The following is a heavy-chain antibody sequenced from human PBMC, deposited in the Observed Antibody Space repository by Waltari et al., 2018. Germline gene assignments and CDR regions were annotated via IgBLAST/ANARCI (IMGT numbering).Heavy chain of an antibody. Sequence: EVQLLESGGGLVQPGGSLRLSCAASGFTFSNYAMSWVRQAPGKGLEWVLAIRGGGSSTYYADSVKGRFTISRDNSKNTLYLQMNSLRAEDTAVYYCAKGPYYDSTGYYPSRYFDYWGQGTLVTVSS. CDR1: GFTFSNYA. V-gene: IGHV3-23*01. CDR3: AKGPYYDSTGYYPSRYFDY. J-gene: IGHJ4*02. CDR2: IRGGGSST. D-gene: IGHD3-22*01.